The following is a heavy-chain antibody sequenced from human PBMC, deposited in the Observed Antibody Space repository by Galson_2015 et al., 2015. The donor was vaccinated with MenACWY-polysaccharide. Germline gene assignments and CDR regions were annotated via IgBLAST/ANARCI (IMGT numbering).Heavy chain of an antibody. V-gene: IGHV3-74*01. CDR3: ARDPHCGAGCSIHDAFDV. D-gene: IGHD2-21*02. CDR1: GFTFSSYW. J-gene: IGHJ3*01. CDR2: INTDGSST. Sequence: SLRLSCAASGFTFSSYWMHWVRQAPGEGLVWVSRINTDGSSTSYADSVKGRFTVSRDNAKNTVYLQMNSLRAEDTAVYYCARDPHCGAGCSIHDAFDVWGQGAQVIVSS.